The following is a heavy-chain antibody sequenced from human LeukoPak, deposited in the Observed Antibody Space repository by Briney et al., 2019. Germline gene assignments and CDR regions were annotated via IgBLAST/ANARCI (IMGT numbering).Heavy chain of an antibody. CDR3: AKERVDYSDTSGYYPFDS. V-gene: IGHV3-30*18. Sequence: GGSLRLSCAASGFTFSSYGMHWVRQAPGKGLEWVAVISYDGSNEYFADSVKGRFTISRDNSKNTLYLQMNSLRAEDTAVYYCAKERVDYSDTSGYYPFDSWGQGTLVTVSS. J-gene: IGHJ4*02. D-gene: IGHD3-22*01. CDR2: ISYDGSNE. CDR1: GFTFSSYG.